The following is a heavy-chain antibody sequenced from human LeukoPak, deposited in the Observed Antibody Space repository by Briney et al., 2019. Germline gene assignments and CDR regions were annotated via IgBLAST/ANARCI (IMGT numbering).Heavy chain of an antibody. CDR2: IYYSGST. CDR3: ARGAVAGDVSLYSLDY. V-gene: IGHV4-59*01. J-gene: IGHJ4*02. Sequence: SETLSPTCTVSGGSISSYYWSWIRQPPGKGLEWIGYIYYSGSTNYNPSLKSRVTISVDTSKNQFSLKLSSVTAADTAVYYCARGAVAGDVSLYSLDYWGQGTLVTVSS. D-gene: IGHD6-19*01. CDR1: GGSISSYY.